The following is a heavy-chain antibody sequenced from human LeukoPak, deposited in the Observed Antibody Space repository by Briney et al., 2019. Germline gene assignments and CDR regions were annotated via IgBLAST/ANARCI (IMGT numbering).Heavy chain of an antibody. V-gene: IGHV3-23*01. CDR2: ISGSGSST. CDR1: GFTFSSYA. Sequence: GGSLRLSCAASGFTFSSYAMSWVRQAPGKGLEWVSGISGSGSSTHYADSVKGRFTISRDNSKNTLYLQMNSLRAEDTAVYYCAKDRGTVMATYYFDYWGQGTLVTVSS. D-gene: IGHD5-24*01. J-gene: IGHJ4*02. CDR3: AKDRGTVMATYYFDY.